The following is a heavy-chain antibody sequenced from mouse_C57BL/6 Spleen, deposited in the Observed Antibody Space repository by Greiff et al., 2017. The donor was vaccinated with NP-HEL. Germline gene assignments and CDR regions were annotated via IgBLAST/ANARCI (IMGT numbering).Heavy chain of an antibody. CDR2: IYPGSGST. V-gene: IGHV1-55*01. CDR1: GYTFTSYW. D-gene: IGHD2-1*01. CDR3: AREDDGNSYYDAMDY. Sequence: QVQLQQSGAELVKPGASVKMSCKASGYTFTSYWITWVKQRPGQGLEWIGDIYPGSGSTNYNEKFKSKATLTVDTSSSTAYMQLSSLTSEDSAVYYCAREDDGNSYYDAMDYWGQGTSVTVSS. J-gene: IGHJ4*01.